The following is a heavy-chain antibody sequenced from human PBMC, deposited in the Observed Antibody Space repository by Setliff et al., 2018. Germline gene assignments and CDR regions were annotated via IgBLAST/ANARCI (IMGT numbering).Heavy chain of an antibody. Sequence: PGGSLRLSCIASGFTFSSYSMNWVRQAPGKGLEWVSSISGGSRIYYADSVKGRFTISRDNSKNTLYLQMNSLRPEDTAVYYCARTCSGSGCYAGLESWGQGTPVTVPS. CDR3: ARTCSGSGCYAGLES. V-gene: IGHV3-21*01. J-gene: IGHJ4*02. CDR2: ISGGSRI. CDR1: GFTFSSYS. D-gene: IGHD2-15*01.